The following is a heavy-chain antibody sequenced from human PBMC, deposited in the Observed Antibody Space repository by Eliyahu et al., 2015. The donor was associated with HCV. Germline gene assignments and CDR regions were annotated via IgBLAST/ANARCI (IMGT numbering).Heavy chain of an antibody. CDR2: ISSSSSVT. Sequence: EVHLVESGGGLVQPGGSLRLSCAASGFTFSDXSIXXVRRAPGMGLEWVAHISSSSSVTNXADAVKXRXXVSRDNARNSXYLXMNSLRDEDTAVYYCARGGGRGCSGSTCYTDYFDYWGPGSLVTVSS. J-gene: IGHJ4*02. V-gene: IGHV3-48*02. CDR3: ARGGGRGCSGSTCYTDYFDY. D-gene: IGHD1-26*01. CDR1: GFTFSDXS.